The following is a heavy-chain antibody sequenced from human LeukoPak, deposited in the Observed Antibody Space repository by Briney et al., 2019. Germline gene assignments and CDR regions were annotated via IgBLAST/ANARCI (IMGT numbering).Heavy chain of an antibody. CDR3: ARVGRLGKLSY. D-gene: IGHD3-16*02. V-gene: IGHV4-34*01. CDR1: GGSFSGYY. Sequence: SETLSLTCAVYGGSFSGYYWSWIRQPPGKGLEWIGEINHSGSTNYNPSFKSRVTISVDTSKNQFSLKLSSVTAADTAVYYCARVGRLGKLSYWGQGTQVTVSS. J-gene: IGHJ4*02. CDR2: INHSGST.